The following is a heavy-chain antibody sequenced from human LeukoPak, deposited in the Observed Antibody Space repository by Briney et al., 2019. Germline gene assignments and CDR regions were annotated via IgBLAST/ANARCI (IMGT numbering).Heavy chain of an antibody. CDR3: ARMDWICIAAAGTGNCFDP. V-gene: IGHV3-11*01. CDR1: GFTFSDYY. Sequence: GGSLRLSCAASGFTFSDYYMSWIRQAPWKGLEWVSYISSSGSTIYYADSVKGRFTISRDNAKSSLYLQMNSLRAEDTAVYYCARMDWICIAAAGTGNCFDPWRHGTLVNVSS. D-gene: IGHD6-13*01. CDR2: ISSSGSTI. J-gene: IGHJ5*02.